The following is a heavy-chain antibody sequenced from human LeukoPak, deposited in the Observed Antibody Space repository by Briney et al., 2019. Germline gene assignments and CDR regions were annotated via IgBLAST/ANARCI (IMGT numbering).Heavy chain of an antibody. CDR3: AGRHVNDYHYMDV. CDR1: GYTFTSYG. J-gene: IGHJ6*03. Sequence: ASVKVSCKASGYTFTSYGISWVRQAPGQGLEWMGWISAYNGNTNYAQKLQGRVTMTRDTSTSTVYMELSSLRSEDTAVYYCAGRHVNDYHYMDVWGKGTTVTVSS. V-gene: IGHV1-18*01. CDR2: ISAYNGNT. D-gene: IGHD2/OR15-2a*01.